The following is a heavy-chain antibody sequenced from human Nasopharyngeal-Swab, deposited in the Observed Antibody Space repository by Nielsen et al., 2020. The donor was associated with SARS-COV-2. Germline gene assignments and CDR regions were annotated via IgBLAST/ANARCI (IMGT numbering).Heavy chain of an antibody. Sequence: ASLKISCAASGITFSNAWMSLVRQAPGKGLELVGRIKSKTNGGTTDYAAPVKGRFTISRDDSKTTLYLQMNSLKTEDTAVYYCTTDLHDYGDYDYWGQGTLVTVSS. CDR1: GITFSNAW. D-gene: IGHD4-17*01. J-gene: IGHJ4*02. V-gene: IGHV3-15*01. CDR2: IKSKTNGGTT. CDR3: TTDLHDYGDYDY.